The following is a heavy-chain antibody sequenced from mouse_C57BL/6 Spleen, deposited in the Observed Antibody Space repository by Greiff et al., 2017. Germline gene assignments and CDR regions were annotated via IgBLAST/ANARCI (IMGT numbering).Heavy chain of an antibody. J-gene: IGHJ1*03. Sequence: VQLQQPGAELVRPGSSVKLSCKASGYTFTSYWMDWVKQRPGQGLEWIGNIYPSDSETHYNQKFKDKATLTVDKSSSTAYMQLSSLTSEDSAVYYCARSRGVVAMDWYFDVWGTGTTVTVSS. D-gene: IGHD1-1*01. CDR2: IYPSDSET. V-gene: IGHV1-61*01. CDR3: ARSRGVVAMDWYFDV. CDR1: GYTFTSYW.